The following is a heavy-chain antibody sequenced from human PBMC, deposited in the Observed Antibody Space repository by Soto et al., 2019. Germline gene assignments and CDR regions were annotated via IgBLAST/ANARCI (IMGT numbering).Heavy chain of an antibody. V-gene: IGHV4-4*07. D-gene: IGHD6-13*01. CDR2: IYWSGGT. CDR3: ARGSAAGVDYGMDV. Sequence: NLSETLSLTCTVSGGTLSRYDMSWSRQPAGKGLEWIGRIYWSGGTNYNPSLKSRVTMSLDSSKKQVYLKMNSVTAADTAVYYCARGSAAGVDYGMDVWGQGTTVTVSS. J-gene: IGHJ6*02. CDR1: GGTLSRYD.